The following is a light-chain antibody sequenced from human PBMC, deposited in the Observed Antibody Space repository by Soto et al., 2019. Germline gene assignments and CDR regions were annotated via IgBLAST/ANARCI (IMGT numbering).Light chain of an antibody. Sequence: DIQMTQSPSSLSASVGDRVTITCQASHHINNYLNWFQQKPGKPPKPLIYDASKLQAGVPSRFSGSGSGTDFTFTISSLQPEDIATYHCQQYDALPFTFGPGTKVDIK. CDR2: DAS. V-gene: IGKV1-33*01. CDR3: QQYDALPFT. J-gene: IGKJ3*01. CDR1: HHINNY.